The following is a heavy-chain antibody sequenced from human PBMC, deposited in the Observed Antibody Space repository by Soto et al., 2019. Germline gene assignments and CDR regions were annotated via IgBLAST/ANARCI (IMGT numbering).Heavy chain of an antibody. D-gene: IGHD5-18*01. J-gene: IGHJ6*02. CDR2: INPNSGGT. CDR3: ARDQLDTAMVTRGMDV. CDR1: GYTFTGYY. V-gene: IGHV1-2*04. Sequence: ASVKVSCKASGYTFTGYYMHWVRQAPGQGLEWMGWINPNSGGTNYAQKFQGWVTMTRDTSISTAYMELSRLRSDDTAVYYCARDQLDTAMVTRGMDVRGQGTTLTVSS.